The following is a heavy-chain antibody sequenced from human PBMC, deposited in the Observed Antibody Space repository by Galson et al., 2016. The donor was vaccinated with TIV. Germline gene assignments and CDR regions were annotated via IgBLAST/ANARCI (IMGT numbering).Heavy chain of an antibody. Sequence: SVKVSCKASVYTFSDYYMHWVRQAPGQGLEWMGWINPNTGGTNYAQKFQGWVSMTWDTSINTAYMELSRLKSDDTAVYYCARDDGYTSGSDYWGQGTQVTVSS. D-gene: IGHD6-19*01. J-gene: IGHJ4*02. CDR3: ARDDGYTSGSDY. V-gene: IGHV1-2*04. CDR1: VYTFSDYY. CDR2: INPNTGGT.